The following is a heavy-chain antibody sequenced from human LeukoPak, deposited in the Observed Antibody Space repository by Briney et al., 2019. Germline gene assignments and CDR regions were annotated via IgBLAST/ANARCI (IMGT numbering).Heavy chain of an antibody. CDR2: INQDGSEK. CDR3: ARDKSYGDSEDY. V-gene: IGHV3-7*05. D-gene: IGHD4-17*01. J-gene: IGHJ4*02. CDR1: GFTFSIYW. Sequence: GGSLRLSCAASGFTFSIYWMSWIRQAPGKGLEWVANINQDGSEKYYVDSVKGRFTISRDNAKNSLYLQMNSLSAEDTAVYYCARDKSYGDSEDYWGQGTLVTVPS.